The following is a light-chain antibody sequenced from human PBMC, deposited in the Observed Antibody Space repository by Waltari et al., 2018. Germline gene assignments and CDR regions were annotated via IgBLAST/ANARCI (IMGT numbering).Light chain of an antibody. J-gene: IGKJ4*01. CDR2: YGS. Sequence: DIQMTQSPSSLSASVGDRVTITCRASQDINTYLTWYQQKPGKAPKPLIYYGSSLETGVPSRFSGSRSRTDYTLTISSLQPEDIATYFCQQYNYSPLTFGGGTKVEIK. V-gene: IGKV1-33*01. CDR1: QDINTY. CDR3: QQYNYSPLT.